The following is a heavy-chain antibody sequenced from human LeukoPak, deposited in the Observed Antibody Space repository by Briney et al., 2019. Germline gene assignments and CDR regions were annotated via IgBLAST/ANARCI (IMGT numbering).Heavy chain of an antibody. D-gene: IGHD7-27*01. V-gene: IGHV1-2*02. CDR3: ARVLTGNLSFDY. CDR1: GYTFTGYY. J-gene: IGHJ4*02. Sequence: AAVKVSCEASGYTFTGYYMHWVRQAPGQGLEGMGWISPNSGGTNYAQKFQGTGTMTRDTAISTAYIELSMLIAHYTAWYYCARVLTGNLSFDYWGQGTLVTVSS. CDR2: ISPNSGGT.